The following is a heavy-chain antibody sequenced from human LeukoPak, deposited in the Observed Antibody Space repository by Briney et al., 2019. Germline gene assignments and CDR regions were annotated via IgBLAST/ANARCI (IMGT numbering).Heavy chain of an antibody. V-gene: IGHV3-9*01. CDR1: GFSFDDYA. CDR2: ISWNSGSI. CDR3: ANGIAVSGTAFDY. Sequence: PGGSLRLSCAASGFSFDDYAMHWVRQAPGEGLEWVSGISWNSGSIGYVDSVRGRFTISRDNAKNSLYLQMNRLRSEDTALYYCANGIAVSGTAFDYWGRGTLVTVSS. J-gene: IGHJ4*02. D-gene: IGHD6-19*01.